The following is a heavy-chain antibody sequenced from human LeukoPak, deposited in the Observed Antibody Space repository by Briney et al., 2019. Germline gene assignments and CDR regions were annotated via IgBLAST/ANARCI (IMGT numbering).Heavy chain of an antibody. Sequence: ASVKVSCKASGYTFTGYYMHWVRQAPGQGLEWMGRINPNSGGTNYAQKFQGRVTMTRDTSISTAYMEPSRLRSDDTAVYYCARGGFWSGSYVGWFDPWGQGTLVTVSS. CDR1: GYTFTGYY. CDR2: INPNSGGT. V-gene: IGHV1-2*06. D-gene: IGHD3-3*01. CDR3: ARGGFWSGSYVGWFDP. J-gene: IGHJ5*02.